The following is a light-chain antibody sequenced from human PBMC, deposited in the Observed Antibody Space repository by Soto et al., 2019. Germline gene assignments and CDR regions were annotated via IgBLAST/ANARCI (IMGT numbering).Light chain of an antibody. CDR2: GAS. CDR1: QSVSSSY. CDR3: QQYGSLRT. J-gene: IGKJ1*01. V-gene: IGKV3-20*01. Sequence: EIVFTQSPGTLSLSPGEIATLSCRASQSVSSSYLAWYQQKPGQAPRLLIYGASSRATGIPDRFSGSGSGTDFTLTISRLEPEDFAVYYCQQYGSLRTFGQVTKVEIK.